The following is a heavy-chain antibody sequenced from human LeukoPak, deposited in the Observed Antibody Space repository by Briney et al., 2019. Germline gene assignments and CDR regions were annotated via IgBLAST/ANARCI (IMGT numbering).Heavy chain of an antibody. D-gene: IGHD1-14*01. Sequence: GGSLRLSCAASGFLFSRYWMSWVRQAPGEGLEWVANIKEDGSEKYYVESMKGRFTISRDNVKNSLYLQINSLRAEDTAVYYCARDSFETDIDYWGQGTLVTVSS. CDR3: ARDSFETDIDY. V-gene: IGHV3-7*01. CDR1: GFLFSRYW. CDR2: IKEDGSEK. J-gene: IGHJ4*02.